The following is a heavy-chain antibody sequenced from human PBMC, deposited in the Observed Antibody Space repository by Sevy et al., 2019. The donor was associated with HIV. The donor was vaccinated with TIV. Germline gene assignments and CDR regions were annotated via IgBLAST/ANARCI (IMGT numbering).Heavy chain of an antibody. CDR3: ARGVGLDC. V-gene: IGHV3-7*01. CDR1: GFTFSPYW. Sequence: GESLKISCAASGFTFSPYWMTWVRQAPGKGLEWVANIRPDGSDKYYVDSVKGRFTISRDNAKNSLYLQMNSLRADDTATYYCARGVGLDCWGQGALVTVSS. CDR2: IRPDGSDK. J-gene: IGHJ4*02. D-gene: IGHD1-26*01.